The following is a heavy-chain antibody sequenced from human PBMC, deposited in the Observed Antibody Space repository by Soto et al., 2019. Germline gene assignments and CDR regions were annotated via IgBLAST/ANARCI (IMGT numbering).Heavy chain of an antibody. CDR1: GFTFSSYG. CDR2: ISYDGSDK. Sequence: QVQLVESGGGVVQPGRSLRLSCAASGFTFSSYGMHWVRQAPGKGLEWVALISYDGSDKYYADSVKGRFTISRDNSKNTLYLQGNSLRVEDTAVYYCGAGQYFSDYWGQGTLVTVSS. V-gene: IGHV3-30*03. CDR3: GAGQYFSDY. D-gene: IGHD6-13*01. J-gene: IGHJ4*02.